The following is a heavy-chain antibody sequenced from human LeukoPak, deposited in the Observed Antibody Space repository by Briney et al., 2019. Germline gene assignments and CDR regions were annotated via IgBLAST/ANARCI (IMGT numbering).Heavy chain of an antibody. D-gene: IGHD6-13*01. J-gene: IGHJ4*02. CDR2: ISYDGSNK. V-gene: IGHV3-30-3*01. CDR3: ARDRAWTQGYSSSWYY. CDR1: GFTFSSYA. Sequence: GGSLRLSCAASGFTFSSYAMHWVRQAPGKGLEWVAVISYDGSNKYYADSVKGRFTISRDNSKNTLYLQMNGLRAEDTAVYNCARDRAWTQGYSSSWYYWGQGTLVTVSS.